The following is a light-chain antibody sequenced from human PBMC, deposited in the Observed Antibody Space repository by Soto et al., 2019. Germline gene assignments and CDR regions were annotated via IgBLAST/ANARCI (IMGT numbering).Light chain of an antibody. CDR1: SSNIAGNT. CDR2: IND. J-gene: IGLJ2*01. Sequence: QSVLTQPPSLSGTPGQRVTISCSGSSSNIAGNTVHWYQHLPGTAPKLLIYINDQRPSGVPGRFSASTSGTSASLAISGLQSDDEADYYCCSYAGGLTLDIVFGGGTKLTVL. CDR3: CSYAGGLTLDIV. V-gene: IGLV1-44*01.